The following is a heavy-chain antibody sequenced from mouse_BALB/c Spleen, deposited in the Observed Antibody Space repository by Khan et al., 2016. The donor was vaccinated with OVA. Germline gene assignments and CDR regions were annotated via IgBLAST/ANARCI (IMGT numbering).Heavy chain of an antibody. D-gene: IGHD2-10*01. CDR3: ARMGTYYGNYDY. V-gene: IGHV1-7*01. J-gene: IGHJ2*01. CDR1: GYTFTSYW. CDR2: INPSTGYT. Sequence: QVRLQQSGAELAKPGASVKMSCKASGYTFTSYWMHWVKQRPGQGLEWIGYINPSTGYTEYNQKFKDKATLTADKSSSTAYMQLSSLTSEDSAVYYCARMGTYYGNYDYWGQGTTLTVSS.